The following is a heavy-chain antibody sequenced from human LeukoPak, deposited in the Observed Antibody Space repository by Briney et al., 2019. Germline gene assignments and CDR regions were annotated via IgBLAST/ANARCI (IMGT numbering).Heavy chain of an antibody. D-gene: IGHD5-18*01. V-gene: IGHV3-7*03. CDR3: AKPIRRGYSYFPPGIDAFDI. CDR2: IKQDGSEK. J-gene: IGHJ3*02. CDR1: GFTFSSYW. Sequence: PGGSLRLSCAASGFTFSSYWMSWVRQAPGKGLEWVANIKQDGSEKYYVDSVKGRFTISRDNAKNSLYLQMNSLRAEDTAVYYCAKPIRRGYSYFPPGIDAFDIWGQGTMVTVSS.